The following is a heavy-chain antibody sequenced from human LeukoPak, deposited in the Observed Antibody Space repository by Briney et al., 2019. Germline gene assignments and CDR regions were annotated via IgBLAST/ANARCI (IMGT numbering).Heavy chain of an antibody. CDR2: ISSNGGST. CDR1: GFTFSSYA. J-gene: IGHJ4*02. V-gene: IGHV3-64*01. D-gene: IGHD6-13*01. CDR3: ARDQRWGSSWDDTFDY. Sequence: GGSLRLSCAASGFTFSSYAMHWVRQAPGKGLEYVSAISSNGGSTYYANSVKGRFTISRDNSKNALYLQMNSLRAEDTAVYYCARDQRWGSSWDDTFDYWGQGTLVTVSS.